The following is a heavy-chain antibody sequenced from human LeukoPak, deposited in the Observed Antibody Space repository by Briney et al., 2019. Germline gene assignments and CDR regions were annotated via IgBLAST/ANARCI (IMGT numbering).Heavy chain of an antibody. CDR3: TTVSCYSYTGDFDY. CDR1: GFTFGDYA. CDR2: IRSKAYGGTT. Sequence: PGRSLRLSCTASGFTFGDYAMSWVRQAPGKGLEWVGFIRSKAYGGTTEYAASVKGRFTISRDDSKSIAYLQMNSLKTEDTAVYYCTTVSCYSYTGDFDYWGQGTLVTVSS. J-gene: IGHJ4*02. D-gene: IGHD3-22*01. V-gene: IGHV3-49*04.